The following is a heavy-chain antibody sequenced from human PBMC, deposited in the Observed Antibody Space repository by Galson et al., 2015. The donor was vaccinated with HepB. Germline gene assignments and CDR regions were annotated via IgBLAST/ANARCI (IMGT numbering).Heavy chain of an antibody. J-gene: IGHJ4*02. CDR2: IYPGDSDT. V-gene: IGHV5-51*01. CDR3: ARQGWAAGTVTTFD. D-gene: IGHD4-17*01. Sequence: QSGAEVKKPGESLKISCKGFGYIFTNYWIGWVRQMPGKGLEWMGIIYPGDSDTRYSPSFQGQVTMSADKSISTAFLQWSSLKASDTAMYYCARQGWAAGTVTTFDWGQGTLVTVSS. CDR1: GYIFTNYW.